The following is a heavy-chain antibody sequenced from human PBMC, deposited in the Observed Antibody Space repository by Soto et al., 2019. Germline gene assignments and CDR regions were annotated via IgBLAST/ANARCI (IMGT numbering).Heavy chain of an antibody. CDR1: GFSLNTTAVG. D-gene: IGHD3-16*01. J-gene: IGHJ3*02. Sequence: QITLKESGPTLVKPTQPLTLTCTFSGFSLNTTAVGVGWIRQPPGKALEWLALIYWDNDKRYNPSLNTRLTITKDTSKNQVVRKMTNMDPVDTATYFCAHREGDDDVWGSYKDAFDIWGQGTMVTVSS. CDR2: IYWDNDK. CDR3: AHREGDDDVWGSYKDAFDI. V-gene: IGHV2-5*02.